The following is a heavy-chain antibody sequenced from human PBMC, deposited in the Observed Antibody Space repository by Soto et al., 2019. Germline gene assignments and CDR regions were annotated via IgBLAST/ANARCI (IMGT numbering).Heavy chain of an antibody. V-gene: IGHV1-69*01. D-gene: IGHD3-10*01. CDR2: IIPIFGTA. CDR3: ARSNYYGSGGYYYGMDV. CDR1: GGTFSSYA. J-gene: IGHJ6*02. Sequence: QVQLVQSGAEVKKPGSSVKVSCKASGGTFSSYAISWVRQAPGQGLEWMGGIIPIFGTANYAQKFQGRVTITADESTSTAYMELSSLRSEDTAVYYCARSNYYGSGGYYYGMDVWGRGTTVTVSS.